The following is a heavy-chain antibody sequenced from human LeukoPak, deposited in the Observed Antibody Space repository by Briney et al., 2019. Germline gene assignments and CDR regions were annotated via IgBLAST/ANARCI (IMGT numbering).Heavy chain of an antibody. Sequence: GASVKVSCKASGYTFTSYGISWVRQAPGQGLEWMGWISAYNGNTNYAQKLQGRVTMTTDTSTSTAYMELRSLRSDDTAVYYCARDLYDFWSGYWNWFDHWGQGTLVTVSS. CDR3: ARDLYDFWSGYWNWFDH. D-gene: IGHD3-3*01. V-gene: IGHV1-18*01. CDR1: GYTFTSYG. CDR2: ISAYNGNT. J-gene: IGHJ5*02.